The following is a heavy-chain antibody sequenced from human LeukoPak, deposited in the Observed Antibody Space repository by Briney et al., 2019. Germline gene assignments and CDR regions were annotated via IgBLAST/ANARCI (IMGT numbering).Heavy chain of an antibody. D-gene: IGHD4-23*01. J-gene: IGHJ5*02. Sequence: ASVKVSCKVSGYTLTELSMHWVRQAPGKGLEWMGGFDPEDGETIYAQKFQGRVTMTEDTSTDTADMELSSLRSEDTAVYYCATEGNSRDWFDPWGQGTLVTVSS. CDR1: GYTLTELS. CDR3: ATEGNSRDWFDP. CDR2: FDPEDGET. V-gene: IGHV1-24*01.